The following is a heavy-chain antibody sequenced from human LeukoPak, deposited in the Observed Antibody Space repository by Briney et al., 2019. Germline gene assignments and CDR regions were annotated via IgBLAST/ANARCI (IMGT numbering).Heavy chain of an antibody. CDR3: GRGGRWELTDY. V-gene: IGHV3-53*01. CDR2: IYSGGDT. J-gene: IGHJ4*02. CDR1: GLTVSRTY. Sequence: GGSLRLSCKVSGLTVSRTYMTWVRQASGKALEWLSVIYSGGDTNYADSVKGRFTISRDDSKNTLYLQLDSLRVEDMAVYFCGRGGRWELTDYWGQGTLVTVSS. D-gene: IGHD1-26*01.